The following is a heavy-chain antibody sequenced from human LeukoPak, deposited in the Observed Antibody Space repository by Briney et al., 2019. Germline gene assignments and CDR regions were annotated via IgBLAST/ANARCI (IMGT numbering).Heavy chain of an antibody. D-gene: IGHD6-19*01. J-gene: IGHJ6*02. CDR3: AKIAAVAASPYYYYGMDV. Sequence: PGGSLRLSCAASGFTFSTYAMSWVRQAPGKGLEWVSAISGSGGTTYYADSVKGRFTISRDNSKNTLYLQMNSLRAEDTAVYYCAKIAAVAASPYYYYGMDVWDQGTTVTVSS. V-gene: IGHV3-23*01. CDR2: ISGSGGTT. CDR1: GFTFSTYA.